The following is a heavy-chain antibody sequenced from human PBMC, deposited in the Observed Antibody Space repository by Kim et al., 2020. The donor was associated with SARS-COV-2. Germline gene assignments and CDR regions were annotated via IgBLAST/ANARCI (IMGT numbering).Heavy chain of an antibody. CDR3: ANGGSGLGGMNV. Sequence: SQTLSLTCAISGDSVSSNNAAWNWIRQSPSRGLEWLGRTYYRSKWFNDYALSVKSRITINPDTSKNHFSLQLSSVTPEDTAVYYCANGGSGLGGMNVWGQGTPVTVSS. D-gene: IGHD3-16*01. CDR1: GDSVSSNNAA. CDR2: TYYRSKWFN. J-gene: IGHJ6*02. V-gene: IGHV6-1*01.